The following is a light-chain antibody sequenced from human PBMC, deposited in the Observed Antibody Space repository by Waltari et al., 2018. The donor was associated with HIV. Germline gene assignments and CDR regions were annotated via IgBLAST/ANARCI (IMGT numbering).Light chain of an antibody. Sequence: QSVLTQPPSASGTPGQRVTISCSGSSSNIATTTVNWYQQLPGTAPKLLIYTNKQRPSGVPARFSGAKSGTSASLAISGLQSDDDADYYWATWDDSLNGWVFGGGTRLTVL. CDR2: TNK. J-gene: IGLJ3*02. CDR3: ATWDDSLNGWV. V-gene: IGLV1-44*01. CDR1: SSNIATTT.